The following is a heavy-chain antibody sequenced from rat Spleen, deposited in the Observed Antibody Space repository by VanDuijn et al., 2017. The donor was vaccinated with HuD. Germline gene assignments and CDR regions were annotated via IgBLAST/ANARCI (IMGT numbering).Heavy chain of an antibody. J-gene: IGHJ3*01. CDR2: ISSGGGNT. V-gene: IGHV5-25*01. D-gene: IGHD1-12*02. Sequence: EVQLVESGGGLVQPGRSLKLSCAASGFSFSNYDMAWVRQAPTKGLEWVASISSGGGNTYYRDSVKGRFTISRDNAKSTLYLQMDSLRSEDTATYYCATHRRDGNWFAYWGQGTLVTVSS. CDR3: ATHRRDGNWFAY. CDR1: GFSFSNYD.